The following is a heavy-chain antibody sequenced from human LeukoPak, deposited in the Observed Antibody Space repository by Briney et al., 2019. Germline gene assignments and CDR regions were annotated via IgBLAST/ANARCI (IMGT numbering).Heavy chain of an antibody. CDR2: INPNSGVT. CDR1: GNTFSGYS. V-gene: IGHV1-2*06. Sequence: ASVKVSCKASGNTFSGYSMHWVRQAPGQGLEWMGRINPNSGVTYYAQKFQGRVTMTSDTSITTAYMELSSLTSDDTATYYCARDASNWSAFDSWGQGTLVIVSS. D-gene: IGHD1-20*01. CDR3: ARDASNWSAFDS. J-gene: IGHJ5*01.